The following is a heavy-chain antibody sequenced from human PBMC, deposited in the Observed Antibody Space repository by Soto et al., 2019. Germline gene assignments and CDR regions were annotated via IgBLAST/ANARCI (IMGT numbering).Heavy chain of an antibody. Sequence: GASVKVSCKASGYTFTSYGISWVRQAPGQGLEWMGWISAYNGNTNYAQKLQGRVTMTTDTSTSTAYMELRSLRSDDTAVYYCARFFLEARQGILYYYYYMAVRGKGTTVPVS. J-gene: IGHJ6*03. D-gene: IGHD6-6*01. V-gene: IGHV1-18*01. CDR1: GYTFTSYG. CDR3: ARFFLEARQGILYYYYYMAV. CDR2: ISAYNGNT.